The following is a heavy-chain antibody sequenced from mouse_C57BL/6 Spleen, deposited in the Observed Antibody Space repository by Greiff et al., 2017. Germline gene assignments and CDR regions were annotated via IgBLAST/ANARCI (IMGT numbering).Heavy chain of an antibody. D-gene: IGHD2-4*01. CDR3: ARGEIYYDYDWFAY. V-gene: IGHV1-66*01. CDR1: GYSFTSYY. CDR2: IYPGSGNT. J-gene: IGHJ3*01. Sequence: VQLQQSGPELVKPGASVKISCKASGYSFTSYYIHWVKQRPGQGLEWIGWIYPGSGNTKYNEKFKGKATLTADTSSSTAYMQLSSLTSEDSAVYYCARGEIYYDYDWFAYWGQGTLVTVSA.